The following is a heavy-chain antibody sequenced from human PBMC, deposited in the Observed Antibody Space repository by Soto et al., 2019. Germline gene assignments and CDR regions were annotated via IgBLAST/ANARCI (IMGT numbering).Heavy chain of an antibody. CDR3: ARSPVGGSNYYYGMDV. Sequence: GASVKVSCKASGGTFSSYAISWVRQAPGQGLEWMGGIIPIFGTANYAQKFQGRVTITADESTSTAYMELSSLGSEDTAVYYCARSPVGGSNYYYGMDVWGQGTTVTVSS. J-gene: IGHJ6*02. D-gene: IGHD3-16*01. CDR1: GGTFSSYA. CDR2: IIPIFGTA. V-gene: IGHV1-69*13.